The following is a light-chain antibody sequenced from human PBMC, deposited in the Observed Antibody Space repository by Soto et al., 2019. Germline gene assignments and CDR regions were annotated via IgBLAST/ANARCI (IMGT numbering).Light chain of an antibody. CDR2: DAS. J-gene: IGKJ5*01. CDR1: QSVSRH. V-gene: IGKV3-11*01. CDR3: HQYGSSIT. Sequence: EIVLTQSPATLSLSPGERATLSCRASQSVSRHLAWYQQKPGQAPRLLIYDASNSATGIPDRFSGSGSGTDFTLSIIRLEPEAFAVYYWHQYGSSITFGQGTRLEIK.